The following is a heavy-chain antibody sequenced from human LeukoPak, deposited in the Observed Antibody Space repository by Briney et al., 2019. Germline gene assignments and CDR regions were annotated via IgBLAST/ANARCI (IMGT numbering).Heavy chain of an antibody. CDR3: AAGSDYYGMDV. D-gene: IGHD2-15*01. Sequence: ASVKVSCKASGYTFTSYYMHWVRQAPGQGLEWMGIINPSGGSTSYAQKFQGRVTITADESTSTAYMELSSLRSEDTAVYYCAAGSDYYGMDVWGQGTTVTVSS. J-gene: IGHJ6*02. V-gene: IGHV1-46*01. CDR1: GYTFTSYY. CDR2: INPSGGST.